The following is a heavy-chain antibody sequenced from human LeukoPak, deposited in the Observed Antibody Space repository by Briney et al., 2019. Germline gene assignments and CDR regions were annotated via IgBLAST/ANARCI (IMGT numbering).Heavy chain of an antibody. CDR3: ARQGVVGATGFDF. D-gene: IGHD1-26*01. J-gene: IGHJ4*02. CDR1: GGSISELNYY. Sequence: SETLSLTCSVSGGSISELNYYWGWIRQPPGKGLEWIGNIYYSGSTYNNPSLESRVVISVDTSRNQFSLKLTSVTATDPAVYYCARQGVVGATGFDFWGQGILVTVSS. CDR2: IYYSGST. V-gene: IGHV4-39*01.